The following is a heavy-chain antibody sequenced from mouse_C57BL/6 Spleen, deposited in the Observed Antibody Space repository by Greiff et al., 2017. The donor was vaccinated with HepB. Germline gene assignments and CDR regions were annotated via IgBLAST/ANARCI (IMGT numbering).Heavy chain of an antibody. V-gene: IGHV1-15*01. J-gene: IGHJ3*01. CDR2: IDPETGGT. D-gene: IGHD2-5*01. CDR1: GYTFTDYE. Sequence: VKLMESGAELVRPGASVTLSCKASGYTFTDYEMHWVKQTPVHGLEWIGAIDPETGGTAYNQKFKGKAILTADKSSSTAYMELRSLTSEDSAVYYCTRSPAYYSNYRFAYWGQGTLVTVSA. CDR3: TRSPAYYSNYRFAY.